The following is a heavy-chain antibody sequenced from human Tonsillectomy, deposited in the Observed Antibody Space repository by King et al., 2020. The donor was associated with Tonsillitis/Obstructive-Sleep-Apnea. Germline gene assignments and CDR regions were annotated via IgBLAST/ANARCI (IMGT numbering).Heavy chain of an antibody. CDR2: IIPIFGTA. CDR3: ASPLSGGAHSSSGYYFDY. Sequence: VQLVESGAEVKKPGSSVKVSCKASGGTFSSYAISWVRQAPGQGLEWMGGIIPIFGTANYAQKFQGRVTITADESTSTAYMELSSLRSEDTAVYYCASPLSGGAHSSSGYYFDYWGQGTLVTVSS. CDR1: GGTFSSYA. D-gene: IGHD6-6*01. J-gene: IGHJ4*02. V-gene: IGHV1-69*01.